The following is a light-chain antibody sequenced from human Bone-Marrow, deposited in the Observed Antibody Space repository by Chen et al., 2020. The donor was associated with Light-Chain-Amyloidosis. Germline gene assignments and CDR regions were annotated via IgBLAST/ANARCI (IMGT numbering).Light chain of an antibody. J-gene: IGLJ3*02. CDR3: QVWDRSSDRPV. V-gene: IGLV3-21*02. CDR2: DDS. CDR1: NIGSTS. Sequence: SCVLTQPSSVSVAPGQTDTIACGGNNIGSTSVHWYQQTPGQAPLLVVYDDSDRPSGIPERLSGSTSGNTATLTISRVEAGDEADYYCQVWDRSSDRPVFGGGTKLTVL.